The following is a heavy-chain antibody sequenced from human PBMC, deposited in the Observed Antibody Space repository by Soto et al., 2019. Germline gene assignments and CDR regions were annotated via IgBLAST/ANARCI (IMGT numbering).Heavy chain of an antibody. CDR2: IYYSGST. V-gene: IGHV4-31*03. CDR3: ARAESYYGSGRYKRFDP. D-gene: IGHD3-10*01. J-gene: IGHJ5*02. Sequence: QVQLQESGPGLVKPSQTLSLTCTVSGGSISSGGYYWSWIRQHPGKGLEWIGYIYYSGSTYYNPSLKSRVTISVDTSKNQFSLKLSSVTAADTAVYYCARAESYYGSGRYKRFDPWGQGTLVTVSS. CDR1: GGSISSGGYY.